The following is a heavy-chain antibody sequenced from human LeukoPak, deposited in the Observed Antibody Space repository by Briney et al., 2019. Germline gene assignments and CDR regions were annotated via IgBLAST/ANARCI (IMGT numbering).Heavy chain of an antibody. CDR3: ARHSSYYGSSGYYVLAPFDY. D-gene: IGHD3-22*01. V-gene: IGHV4-39*01. Sequence: SETLSLTCTVSGGSVSSSSNYWGWVRQPPGEGLEWIGSSYYSGTTYYSPSLKSRVTISVDTSENHFSLKLTSVTAADTAVYYCARHSSYYGSSGYYVLAPFDYWGQGTLVTVSA. CDR1: GGSVSSSSNY. J-gene: IGHJ4*02. CDR2: SYYSGTT.